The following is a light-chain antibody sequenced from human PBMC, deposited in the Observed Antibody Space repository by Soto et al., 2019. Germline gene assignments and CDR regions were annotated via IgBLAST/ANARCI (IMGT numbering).Light chain of an antibody. J-gene: IGKJ3*01. Sequence: EIVLTQSPATLSLSPGERASLSCRASQSVSSYLAWYQQKPGQAPRLLIYDASNRATGIPARFSGSGSGTDFTLTISSLEPDDFAVYYCQQRSNWRFGPGTKVDFK. CDR3: QQRSNWR. V-gene: IGKV3-11*01. CDR1: QSVSSY. CDR2: DAS.